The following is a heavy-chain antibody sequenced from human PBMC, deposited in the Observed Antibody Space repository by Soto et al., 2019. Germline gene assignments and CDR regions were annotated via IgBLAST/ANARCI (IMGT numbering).Heavy chain of an antibody. V-gene: IGHV1-3*04. Sequence: ASVKVSCKASGYPFSSYFIHWVRQAPGERLEWMGWIDTGRGNTQYPQKFQGRLTITRDTPASTVYLELSSLRSEDTAVYYCVRGPNSGFFDIWGKGTLVTVSS. CDR1: GYPFSSYF. CDR3: VRGPNSGFFDI. J-gene: IGHJ3*02. D-gene: IGHD5-12*01. CDR2: IDTGRGNT.